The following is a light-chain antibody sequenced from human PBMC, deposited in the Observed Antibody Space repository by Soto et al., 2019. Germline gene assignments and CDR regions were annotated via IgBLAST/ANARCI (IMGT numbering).Light chain of an antibody. Sequence: QSALAQPPAVSSAPGQKVTISCCGSSSNIGNNYVSWYQQLPGTAPKLLIYDNNKRPSGIPDRFSGSKSGTSATLGITGLQTGDEADYYCGTWDSSLSAYVFGTGPKVTVL. J-gene: IGLJ1*01. V-gene: IGLV1-51*01. CDR2: DNN. CDR1: SSNIGNNY. CDR3: GTWDSSLSAYV.